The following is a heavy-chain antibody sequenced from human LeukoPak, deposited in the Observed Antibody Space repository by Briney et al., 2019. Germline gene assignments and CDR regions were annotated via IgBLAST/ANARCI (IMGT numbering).Heavy chain of an antibody. V-gene: IGHV3-23*01. D-gene: IGHD3-22*01. CDR3: AKRRYHSSGYFDY. CDR2: ITGSGSAT. J-gene: IGHJ4*02. Sequence: GGSLRLSCAASGLTFSGYSMSWVRQAPGKGLEWVSAITGSGSATDCADSVKGRFTISRDNSENTLYLQMNSLRAEDTAVYYCAKRRYHSSGYFDYWGQGTLVTVSS. CDR1: GLTFSGYS.